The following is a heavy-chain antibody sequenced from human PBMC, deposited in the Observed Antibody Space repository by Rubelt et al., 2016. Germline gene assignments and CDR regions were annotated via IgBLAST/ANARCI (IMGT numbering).Heavy chain of an antibody. V-gene: IGHV3-30*04. Sequence: QVQLVESGGGVVQPGRSLRLSCAASGFTFSSYAMHWVRRAPGEGLEWVAIITYDGSNKYYADSVKGRFTISRDNAKNTVYLQMNSLRGEDAALYYCARDWYSGSYYAMDVWGQGTTVTVSS. CDR3: ARDWYSGSYYAMDV. CDR2: ITYDGSNK. D-gene: IGHD1-26*01. CDR1: GFTFSSYA. J-gene: IGHJ6*02.